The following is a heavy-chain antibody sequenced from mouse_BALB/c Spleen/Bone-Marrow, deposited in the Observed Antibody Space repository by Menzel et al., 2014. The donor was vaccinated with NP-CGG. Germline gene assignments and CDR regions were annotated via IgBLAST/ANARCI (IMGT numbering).Heavy chain of an antibody. Sequence: VQLQQSGAELVKPGASVELSCTASGFNIKDTYMHWVKQRPEQGLEWIGRIDPANGNTKYDPKFQGKATITADTSSNTAYLQLSSLPSEDTAVYYCTTYYGSRFTYWGQGTLVTVSA. CDR3: TTYYGSRFTY. CDR1: GFNIKDTY. CDR2: IDPANGNT. D-gene: IGHD2-9*01. V-gene: IGHV14-3*02. J-gene: IGHJ3*01.